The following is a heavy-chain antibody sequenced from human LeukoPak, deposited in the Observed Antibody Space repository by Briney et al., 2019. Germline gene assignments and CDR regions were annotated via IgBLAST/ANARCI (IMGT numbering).Heavy chain of an antibody. Sequence: PSETLCLTCAVYGVSFSGYYWSWIRQPPGKGLEWIGYIYYSGSTNYNPSLKSRVTISVDTSKNQFSLELSSVTAADTAVYYCARDRDWGLGPSWYFDLWGRGTLVTVSS. CDR1: GVSFSGYY. CDR3: ARDRDWGLGPSWYFDL. D-gene: IGHD3/OR15-3a*01. CDR2: IYYSGST. V-gene: IGHV4-59*01. J-gene: IGHJ2*01.